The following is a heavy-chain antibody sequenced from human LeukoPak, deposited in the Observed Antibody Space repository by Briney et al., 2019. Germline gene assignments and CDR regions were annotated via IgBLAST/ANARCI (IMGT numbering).Heavy chain of an antibody. CDR1: GFAFNNYW. J-gene: IGHJ4*02. CDR2: ISGSGGST. D-gene: IGHD6-13*01. V-gene: IGHV3-23*01. Sequence: GGSLRLSCAASGFAFNNYWMIWVRQAPGKELEWVSAISGSGGSTYYADSVKGRFTISRDNSKNTLYLQMNSLRAEDTAVYYCAKDLVAAAGQSDYWGQGTLVTVSS. CDR3: AKDLVAAAGQSDY.